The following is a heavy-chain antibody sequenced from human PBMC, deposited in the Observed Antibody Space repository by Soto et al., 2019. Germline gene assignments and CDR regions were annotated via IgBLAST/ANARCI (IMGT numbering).Heavy chain of an antibody. D-gene: IGHD6-13*01. J-gene: IGHJ4*02. CDR3: AKEVEYSSSWSDIDY. Sequence: GGSLRLSCAGSGFTFSTYAMSWVRQAPGKGLDWVSTISGSGGKSYYADSVKGRFTISRDNSKNTLYLQMNSLRAEDTAVYYCAKEVEYSSSWSDIDYWGQGTLVTVSS. CDR1: GFTFSTYA. V-gene: IGHV3-23*01. CDR2: ISGSGGKS.